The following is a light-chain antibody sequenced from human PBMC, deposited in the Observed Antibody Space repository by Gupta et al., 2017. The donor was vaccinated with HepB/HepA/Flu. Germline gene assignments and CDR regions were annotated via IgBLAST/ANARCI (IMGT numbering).Light chain of an antibody. CDR3: QSPDSSGTYWV. CDR1: ALPKQY. V-gene: IGLV3-25*03. J-gene: IGLJ3*02. CDR2: KDS. Sequence: SYELTQPPSVSVSPGQTARITCSGDALPKQYAYWYQQKPGQAPVRGIYKDSERPSGIPERFLCSSSGTNVTCPTXGXQAEDEXYDYWQSPDSSGTYWVFGGGTKLTVL.